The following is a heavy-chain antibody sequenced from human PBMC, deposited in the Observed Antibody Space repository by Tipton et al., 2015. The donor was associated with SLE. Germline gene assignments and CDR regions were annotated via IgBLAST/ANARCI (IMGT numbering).Heavy chain of an antibody. CDR3: AAYSYGSVY. Sequence: GSLRLSCAASGFTFSSYEMNWVRQAPGKGLEWVSYISSSGSTIYYADSVKGRFTISRDNAKNSLYLQMNSLRAEDTAVHYCAAYSYGSVYWGQGTLVTVSS. CDR1: GFTFSSYE. J-gene: IGHJ4*02. D-gene: IGHD5-18*01. V-gene: IGHV3-48*03. CDR2: ISSSGSTI.